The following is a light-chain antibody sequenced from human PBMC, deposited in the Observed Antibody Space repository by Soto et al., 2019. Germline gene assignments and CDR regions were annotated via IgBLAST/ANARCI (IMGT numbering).Light chain of an antibody. Sequence: EVVMTQSPASLSASPWDSVTLSFMASQNIRSSLAWYQQKPGQAPRLLIYGASTRAAGFPARFSGSGSGTEFTLTISSLQSEDFAVYYCQQSNTWPRTFGQGTKVDIK. V-gene: IGKV3-15*01. J-gene: IGKJ1*01. CDR2: GAS. CDR3: QQSNTWPRT. CDR1: QNIRSS.